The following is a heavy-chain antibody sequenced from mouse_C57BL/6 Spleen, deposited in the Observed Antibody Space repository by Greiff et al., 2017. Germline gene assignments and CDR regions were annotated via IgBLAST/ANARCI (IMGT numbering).Heavy chain of an antibody. J-gene: IGHJ2*01. CDR1: GYSFTDSN. Sequence: EVQLQQSGPELVKPGASVKISCKASGYSFTDSNLNWVKQSNGKSLEWIGVINPNYGTHSYNQKFKGKATLTVDQSSSTAYMQLNSLTSEDSAVYYCARTFITTVHYFDDWGQGTTLTVSS. V-gene: IGHV1-39*01. CDR2: INPNYGTH. CDR3: ARTFITTVHYFDD. D-gene: IGHD1-1*01.